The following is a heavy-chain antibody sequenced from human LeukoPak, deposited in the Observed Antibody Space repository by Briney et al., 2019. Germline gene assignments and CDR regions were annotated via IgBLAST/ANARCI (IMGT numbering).Heavy chain of an antibody. CDR2: INPNSGGT. Sequence: GASVKVSCKASGYTFTGYYMHWVRQAPGQGLEWMGWINPNSGGTNYAQKFQGRVTITADESTSTAYMELSSLRSEDTAVYFCARDRVVGLGLDNAFDIWGQGTVVTVSS. V-gene: IGHV1-2*02. CDR3: ARDRVVGLGLDNAFDI. J-gene: IGHJ3*02. CDR1: GYTFTGYY. D-gene: IGHD2-15*01.